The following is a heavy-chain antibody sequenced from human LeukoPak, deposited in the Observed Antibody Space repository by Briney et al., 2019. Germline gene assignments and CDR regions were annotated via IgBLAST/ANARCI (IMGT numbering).Heavy chain of an antibody. D-gene: IGHD3-10*01. V-gene: IGHV1-8*01. CDR1: GYTFTSYD. CDR3: ARYPYYYGSGSYHFDY. CDR2: MNPNSGNT. Sequence: ASVKVSCKASGYTFTSYDINWVRQATGQGLEWMGWMNPNSGNTGYAQKLQGRVAMTTDTSTSTAYMELRSLRSDDTAVYYCARYPYYYGSGSYHFDYWGQGTLVTVSS. J-gene: IGHJ4*02.